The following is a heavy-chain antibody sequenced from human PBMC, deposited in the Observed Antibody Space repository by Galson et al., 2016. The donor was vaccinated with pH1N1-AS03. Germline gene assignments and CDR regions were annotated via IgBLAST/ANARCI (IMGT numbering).Heavy chain of an antibody. CDR3: TREATTCGVDI. CDR2: VHSSGST. J-gene: IGHJ3*02. CDR1: HGSVSNHY. D-gene: IGHD4-17*01. V-gene: IGHV4-59*02. Sequence: SETLSLTCTVSHGSVSNHYWTWIRQPPGKGLEWIGYVHSSGSTSYNRSLKSRLIISVDTSKDQLSLKLTSVTAADTAMYYCTREATTCGVDIWGQGTVVTVSS.